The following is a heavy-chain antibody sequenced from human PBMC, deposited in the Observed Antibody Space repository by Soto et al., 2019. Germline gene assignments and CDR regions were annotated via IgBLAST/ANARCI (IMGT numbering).Heavy chain of an antibody. J-gene: IGHJ4*02. V-gene: IGHV3-21*01. CDR1: GFTFRSYS. Sequence: GGALRISRAASGFTFRSYSMNWVRQAPGKGLEWVSSISSSSSYIYYADSVKGRFTISRDNAKNSLYLQMNSLRAEDTAVYYCARERWNIPDYWGQGTLVTVSS. D-gene: IGHD1-1*01. CDR2: ISSSSSYI. CDR3: ARERWNIPDY.